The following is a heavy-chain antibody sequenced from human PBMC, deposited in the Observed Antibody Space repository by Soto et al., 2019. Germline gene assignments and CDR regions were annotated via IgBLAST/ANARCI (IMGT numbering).Heavy chain of an antibody. J-gene: IGHJ3*02. D-gene: IGHD3-16*02. CDR3: ARARGGVIVDAFDI. Sequence: PGGSLRLSCAASGFTFSSYSMNWVRQAPGKGLEWVSYISSSSTIYYADSVKGRFTISRDNAKNSLYLQMNSLRAEDTAVYYCARARGGVIVDAFDIWGQGTMVTVS. V-gene: IGHV3-48*01. CDR1: GFTFSSYS. CDR2: ISSSSTI.